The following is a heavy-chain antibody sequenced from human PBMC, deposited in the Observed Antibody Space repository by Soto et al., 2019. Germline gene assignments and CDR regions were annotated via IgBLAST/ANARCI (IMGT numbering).Heavy chain of an antibody. Sequence: QITLKESGPTLVKPTQTLTLTCTFSGFSLSTSGVGVGWIRQPPGKALEWLALIYWDDDKRYSPSLKSRLTITKDTSKNQVVLTMTNMDTVDTATYYCARHRGYYYDSSGYYPDYWGQGTLVTVSS. CDR3: ARHRGYYYDSSGYYPDY. CDR1: GFSLSTSGVG. CDR2: IYWDDDK. V-gene: IGHV2-5*02. D-gene: IGHD3-22*01. J-gene: IGHJ4*02.